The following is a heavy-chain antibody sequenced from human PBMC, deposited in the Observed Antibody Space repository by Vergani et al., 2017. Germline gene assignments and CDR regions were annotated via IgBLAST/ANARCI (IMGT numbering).Heavy chain of an antibody. CDR3: ARNGYDSSGYYTNFDY. CDR2: ISSSGSTI. D-gene: IGHD3-22*01. CDR1: GFTFSDYY. V-gene: IGHV3-11*04. Sequence: QVQLVESGGGLVKPGGSLRLSCAASGFTFSDYYMRWIRQAPGKGLEWGSYISSSGSTIYYAYSVKGRFHISRDNAKNLLYLQMNSLRADDTAVYYCARNGYDSSGYYTNFDYWGQGTLVTVSS. J-gene: IGHJ4*02.